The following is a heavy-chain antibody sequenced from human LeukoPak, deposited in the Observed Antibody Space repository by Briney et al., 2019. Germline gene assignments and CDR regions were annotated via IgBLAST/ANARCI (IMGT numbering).Heavy chain of an antibody. CDR2: ISYDGSNK. CDR3: ARASGSYWAGVGY. V-gene: IGHV3-30-3*01. J-gene: IGHJ4*02. Sequence: GGSLRLSCAASGFTFSSYAMHWVRQAPGKGLEWVAVISYDGSNKYYADSVKGRFTISRDNSKNTLYLQMNSLRAEDTAVYYCARASGSYWAGVGYWGQGTLVTVSS. CDR1: GFTFSSYA. D-gene: IGHD1-26*01.